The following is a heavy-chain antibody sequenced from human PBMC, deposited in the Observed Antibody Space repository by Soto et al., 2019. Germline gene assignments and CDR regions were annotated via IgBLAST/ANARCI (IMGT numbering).Heavy chain of an antibody. CDR1: GFTFSSYW. J-gene: IGHJ6*02. Sequence: GGSLRLSCAASGFTFSSYWMHWVRQAPGKGLVWVSRINSDGSSTSYADSVKGRFTISRDNAKNTLYLQMNSLRAEDTAVYYCARETAMVSEYEDYYGMDVWGQGTTVTVSS. CDR2: INSDGSST. CDR3: ARETAMVSEYEDYYGMDV. V-gene: IGHV3-74*01. D-gene: IGHD5-18*01.